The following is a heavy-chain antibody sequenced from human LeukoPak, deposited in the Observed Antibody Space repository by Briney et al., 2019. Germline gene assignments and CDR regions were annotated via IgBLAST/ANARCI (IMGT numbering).Heavy chain of an antibody. J-gene: IGHJ6*02. CDR2: INPNSGGT. V-gene: IGHV1-2*02. CDR3: ARYLPFHYDILTGYWASDYYYGMDV. CDR1: GYTFTGYY. D-gene: IGHD3-9*01. Sequence: GASVTDSCKASGYTFTGYYMHWVRQAPGQGLEWMGWINPNSGGTNYAQKFQGRVTMTRDTSISTAYMELSRLRSDDTAVYYCARYLPFHYDILTGYWASDYYYGMDVWGQGTTVTVSS.